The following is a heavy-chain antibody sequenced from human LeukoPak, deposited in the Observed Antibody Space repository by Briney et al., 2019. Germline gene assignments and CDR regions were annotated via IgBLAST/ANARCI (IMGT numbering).Heavy chain of an antibody. V-gene: IGHV3-23*01. Sequence: PGGSLRLSCAASGFSVSSCFMAWVRQAPGQGPEWVSSVSGSDDTTYYADSMKGRFTISRDNSKTTLYLRMNSLRAEDTAVYYCARDHTMVRGVADYWGQGTLVTVPS. CDR2: VSGSDDTT. CDR3: ARDHTMVRGVADY. J-gene: IGHJ4*02. D-gene: IGHD3-10*01. CDR1: GFSVSSCF.